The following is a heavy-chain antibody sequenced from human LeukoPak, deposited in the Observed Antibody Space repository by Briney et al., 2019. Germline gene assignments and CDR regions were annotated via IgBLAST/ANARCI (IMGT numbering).Heavy chain of an antibody. D-gene: IGHD3-22*01. V-gene: IGHV3-7*03. Sequence: PGGSLRLSCTASGFTFSGYWMSWVRQAPGKGLEWVANIKHVGTEKYYVDSVKGRFTISRDNAKNSLYLQMNSLRAEDTAVYYCARDRNYYDNCDYRTDPFDVWGPGTMVTVSS. CDR2: IKHVGTEK. J-gene: IGHJ3*01. CDR3: ARDRNYYDNCDYRTDPFDV. CDR1: GFTFSGYW.